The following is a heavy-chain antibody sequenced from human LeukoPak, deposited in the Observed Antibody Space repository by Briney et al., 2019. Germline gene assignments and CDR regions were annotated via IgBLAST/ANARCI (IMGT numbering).Heavy chain of an antibody. CDR1: GFTFSSYA. D-gene: IGHD3-22*01. CDR3: ATRTRYYDRSGYPDY. CDR2: ISGSGGST. V-gene: IGHV3-23*01. Sequence: PGGSLRLSCAASGFTFSSYAMSWVRQAPGKGLEWVSAISGSGGSTYYADSVKGRFTISRDNSKNTLYLQMNSLRAEDTAVYYCATRTRYYDRSGYPDYWGQGTLVTVSS. J-gene: IGHJ4*02.